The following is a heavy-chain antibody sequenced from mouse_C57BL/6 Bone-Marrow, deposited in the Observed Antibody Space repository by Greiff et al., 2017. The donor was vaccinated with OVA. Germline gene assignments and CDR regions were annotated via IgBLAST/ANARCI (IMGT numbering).Heavy chain of an antibody. CDR1: GFTFSDYG. Sequence: EVHLVESGGGLVKPGGSLKLSCAASGFTFSDYGMHWVRQAPEKGLEWVAYISSGSSTIYYADTVKGRFTISRDNAKNTLFLQMTSLRSEDTAMYYCAREGNYYGSSYWYFDVWGTGTTVTVSS. V-gene: IGHV5-17*01. J-gene: IGHJ1*03. CDR2: ISSGSSTI. D-gene: IGHD1-1*01. CDR3: AREGNYYGSSYWYFDV.